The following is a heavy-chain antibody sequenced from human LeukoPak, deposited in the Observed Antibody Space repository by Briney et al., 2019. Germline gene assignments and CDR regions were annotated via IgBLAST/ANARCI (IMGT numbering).Heavy chain of an antibody. CDR2: ISAYNGNT. CDR3: ARERALSMVRGVHLNDAFDI. CDR1: GYTFTSYG. Sequence: ASVKVSCKASGYTFTSYGISWVRQAPGQGLEWMGWISAYNGNTNYAQKLQGRVTMTTDTSTGTAYMELRSLRSDDTAVYYCARERALSMVRGVHLNDAFDIWGQGTMVTVSS. J-gene: IGHJ3*02. V-gene: IGHV1-18*04. D-gene: IGHD3-10*01.